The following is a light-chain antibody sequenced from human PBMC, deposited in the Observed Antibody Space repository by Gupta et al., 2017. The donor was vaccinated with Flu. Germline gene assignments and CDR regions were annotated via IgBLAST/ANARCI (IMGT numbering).Light chain of an antibody. J-gene: IGKJ2*03. CDR3: QQYYSYPPS. Sequence: AIRMTQSPSSFSASTGDRVTITCRASQGISSYLAWYQQKPGKAPKLLIYAASTLQSGVPSRFSGSGSGTDFTLTISCLQSEDFATYYCQQYYSYPPSFGQGTXLEIK. CDR1: QGISSY. CDR2: AAS. V-gene: IGKV1-8*01.